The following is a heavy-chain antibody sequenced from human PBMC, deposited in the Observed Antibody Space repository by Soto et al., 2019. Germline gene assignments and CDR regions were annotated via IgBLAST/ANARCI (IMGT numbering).Heavy chain of an antibody. CDR1: QFTFSRYA. CDR2: ISYDGSNK. CDR3: AMLGYCSSTSCYHFDY. J-gene: IGHJ4*02. D-gene: IGHD2-2*01. Sequence: PGESLKISCASSQFTFSRYAMHWVRQPPGKGLEWVAVISYDGSNKYYADSVKGRFTISRDNSKNTLYLQMNSLRAEDTAVYYCAMLGYCSSTSCYHFDYWGQGT. V-gene: IGHV3-30-3*01.